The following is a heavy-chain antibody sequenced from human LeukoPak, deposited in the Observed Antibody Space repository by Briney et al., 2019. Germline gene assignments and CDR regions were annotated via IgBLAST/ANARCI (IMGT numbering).Heavy chain of an antibody. D-gene: IGHD4-17*01. CDR1: GYSISSGYY. J-gene: IGHJ4*02. V-gene: IGHV4-38-2*02. CDR3: ARVVVGDYYFDY. Sequence: SETLSLTCTVSGYSISSGYYWGWIRQPPGKGLEWIGSIYHSGSTYSNPSLKSRVTISVDTSKNQFSLKLSSVTAADTAVYYCARVVVGDYYFDYWGQGTLVTVSS. CDR2: IYHSGST.